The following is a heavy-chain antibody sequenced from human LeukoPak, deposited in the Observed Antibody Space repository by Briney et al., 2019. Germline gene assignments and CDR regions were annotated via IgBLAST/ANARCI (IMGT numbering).Heavy chain of an antibody. CDR2: ISSSSSYI. CDR1: GFTFSRYW. J-gene: IGHJ4*02. Sequence: GGSLRLSCADSGFTFSRYWMSWVRQAPGKGLEWVSSISSSSSYIYYADSVKGRFTISIDNAKNSLYLQMNSLRAEDTAVYYCARDDRPYYDFWSGYYPWDYWGQGTLVTVSS. V-gene: IGHV3-21*01. D-gene: IGHD3-3*01. CDR3: ARDDRPYYDFWSGYYPWDY.